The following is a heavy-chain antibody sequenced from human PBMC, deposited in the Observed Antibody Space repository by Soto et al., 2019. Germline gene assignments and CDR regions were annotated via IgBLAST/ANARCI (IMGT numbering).Heavy chain of an antibody. Sequence: LRLCSAASEVNFIGLGMRRVRKTKGKGLEWGAVIWYDGSNKYYAASVKGRFTISRDNSKNTLYLQMNSLRAEDTAVYYCANLGYCSGGSCPKEVYYYSGLDVWGQGTTLTVSS. CDR2: IWYDGSNK. D-gene: IGHD2-15*01. V-gene: IGHV3-33*08. CDR1: EVNFIGLG. CDR3: ANLGYCSGGSCPKEVYYYSGLDV. J-gene: IGHJ6*02.